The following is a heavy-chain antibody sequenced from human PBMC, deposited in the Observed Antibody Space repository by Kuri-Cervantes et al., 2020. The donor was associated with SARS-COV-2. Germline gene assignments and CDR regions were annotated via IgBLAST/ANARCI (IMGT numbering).Heavy chain of an antibody. V-gene: IGHV4-39*01. D-gene: IGHD2-21*01. Sequence: GSLRLSCTVYGGSISSSSYYWGWIRQPPGKGLEWIGSIYYSGSTNYNPSLKSRVTISVDTSKNQFSLKLSSVTAADTAVYYCARQGVVVAIKGWFDPWGQGTLVTVSS. CDR2: IYYSGST. J-gene: IGHJ5*02. CDR3: ARQGVVVAIKGWFDP. CDR1: GGSISSSSYY.